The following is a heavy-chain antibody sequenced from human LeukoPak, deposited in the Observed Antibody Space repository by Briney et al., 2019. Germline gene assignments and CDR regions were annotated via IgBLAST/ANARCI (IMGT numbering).Heavy chain of an antibody. Sequence: GGSLRLSCAVSGFTFSDYYMGWIRQAPGKGLEWVSYISRRGSSMYYADSVRGRFTISRDNAKNSLYLQMNSLRAEDTAVYYCAELGITMIGGVWGKGTTVTISS. CDR2: ISRRGSSM. D-gene: IGHD3-10*02. CDR3: AELGITMIGGV. CDR1: GFTFSDYY. J-gene: IGHJ6*04. V-gene: IGHV3-11*04.